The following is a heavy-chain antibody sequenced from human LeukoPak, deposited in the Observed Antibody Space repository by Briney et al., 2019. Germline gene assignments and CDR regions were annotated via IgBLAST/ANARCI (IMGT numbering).Heavy chain of an antibody. Sequence: GGSLRLSFAASGFTFWNFPMTWGRPAPGKGLGAFSSISGSGGDTYYKDSVKGRFTISRDNSKNTLYLQMNSLRAEDTAVYYCAKVLGHDSSGYYYYGMDVWGQGTTVTVSS. CDR2: ISGSGGDT. J-gene: IGHJ6*02. CDR1: GFTFWNFP. D-gene: IGHD3-22*01. V-gene: IGHV3-23*01. CDR3: AKVLGHDSSGYYYYGMDV.